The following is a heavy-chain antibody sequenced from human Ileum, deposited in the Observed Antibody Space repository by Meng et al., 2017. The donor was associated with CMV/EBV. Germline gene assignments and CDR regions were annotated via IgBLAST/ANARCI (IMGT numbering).Heavy chain of an antibody. CDR1: GFTFDDYA. CDR3: AKETAVTGQDAFDV. J-gene: IGHJ3*01. V-gene: IGHV3-9*01. CDR2: ISWDSGTI. D-gene: IGHD6-19*01. Sequence: SLKIPCAAPGFTFDDYAMHWVRQAPGKGLEWISGISWDSGTIGYADSVKGRFTISRDNAKNSLYLQMNNLGPEDTALYYCAKETAVTGQDAFDVWGQGAMVTVSS.